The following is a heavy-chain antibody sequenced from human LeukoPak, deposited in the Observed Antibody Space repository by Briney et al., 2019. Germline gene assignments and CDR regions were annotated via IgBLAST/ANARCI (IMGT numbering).Heavy chain of an antibody. V-gene: IGHV3-30*02. CDR2: IRYDGSNK. D-gene: IGHD1-26*01. Sequence: GGSLRLSCAASGFTFSSYGMHWVRQAPGKVLEWVAFIRYDGSNKYYADSVKGRFTISRDNSKNTLYLQMNSLRAEDTAVYYCAKDITFLCIVGATTPDYWGQGTLVTVSS. CDR1: GFTFSSYG. J-gene: IGHJ4*02. CDR3: AKDITFLCIVGATTPDY.